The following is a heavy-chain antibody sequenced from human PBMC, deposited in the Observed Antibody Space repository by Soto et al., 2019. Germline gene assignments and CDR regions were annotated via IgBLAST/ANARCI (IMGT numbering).Heavy chain of an antibody. CDR1: GFTLSAYW. CDR3: ARDVSPGSSSLYLDAFDI. J-gene: IGHJ3*02. V-gene: IGHV3-7*05. CDR2: INRDRSKK. Sequence: EVQLEESGGDLVQPGGSLRLSCAASGFTLSAYWMTWVRQAPGKGLEWVANINRDRSKKSYLDSVRGRFTISRDNVGNSLYLKMDSLRADDTALYYCARDVSPGSSSLYLDAFDIWGQGTMVTVSS. D-gene: IGHD6-13*01.